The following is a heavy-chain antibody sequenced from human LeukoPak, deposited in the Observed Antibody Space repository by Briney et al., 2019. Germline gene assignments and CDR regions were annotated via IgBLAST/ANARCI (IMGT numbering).Heavy chain of an antibody. Sequence: GGSLRLSCAASGFTFSSYSMNWVRQAPGKGLEWVSSISSSISYIYYADSVKGRFTISRDNAKNSLYLQMNSLRSEDTAVYYCAREYSSSWYLNWFDPWGQGTLVTVSS. CDR2: ISSSISYI. V-gene: IGHV3-21*01. CDR3: AREYSSSWYLNWFDP. D-gene: IGHD6-13*01. J-gene: IGHJ5*02. CDR1: GFTFSSYS.